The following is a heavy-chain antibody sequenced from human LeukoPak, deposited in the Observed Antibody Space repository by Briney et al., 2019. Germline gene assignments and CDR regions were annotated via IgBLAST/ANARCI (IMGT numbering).Heavy chain of an antibody. CDR1: GFTFSSYW. CDR3: ARDGFPFHPFDY. V-gene: IGHV3-7*01. D-gene: IGHD2/OR15-2a*01. Sequence: GGSLKLSCAASGFTFSSYWMSWVRQAPGKGLEWVANIKQDGSEKYYVDSVKGRFTISRDNAENSLYLQMNSLRAEDTAVYYCARDGFPFHPFDYWGQGTLVTVSS. CDR2: IKQDGSEK. J-gene: IGHJ4*02.